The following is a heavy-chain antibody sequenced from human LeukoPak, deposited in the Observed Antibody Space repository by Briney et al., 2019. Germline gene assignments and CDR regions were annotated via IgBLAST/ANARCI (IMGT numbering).Heavy chain of an antibody. CDR2: FDPEDGET. CDR3: ATRRYGDPRCPFDY. Sequence: ASVKVSCKVSGYTLTELSMHWVRQAPGKGLEWMGGFDPEDGETIYAQKFQGRVTMTEDTSTDTAYMELSSLRSEDTAVYYCATRRYGDPRCPFDYWGQGTLVTVSS. V-gene: IGHV1-24*01. CDR1: GYTLTELS. D-gene: IGHD4-17*01. J-gene: IGHJ4*02.